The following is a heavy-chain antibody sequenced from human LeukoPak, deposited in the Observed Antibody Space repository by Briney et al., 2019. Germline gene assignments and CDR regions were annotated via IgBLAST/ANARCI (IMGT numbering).Heavy chain of an antibody. CDR2: INPNSGDT. CDR3: ARGPTLGLDI. V-gene: IGHV1-2*02. Sequence: GASVKVSCRASGYTFTAYYIHWVRQAPGQGLEWMGWINPNSGDTRLPQRFQGRVTMTRDTSIITVYMELSSLTSDDTGMYYCARGPTLGLDIWGQGTMVTVSS. CDR1: GYTFTAYY. J-gene: IGHJ3*02.